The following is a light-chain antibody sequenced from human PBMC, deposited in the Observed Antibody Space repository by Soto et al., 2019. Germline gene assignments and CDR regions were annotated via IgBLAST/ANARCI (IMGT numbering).Light chain of an antibody. V-gene: IGKV3-20*01. CDR2: GAS. CDR3: QQYGSSPPRT. J-gene: IGKJ1*01. Sequence: DMVLTQSPVILSLSPGERATLSCRASQSVSNDFLAWYQQKPGQAPRLLIYGASTRATDVPDRFSGSGSGADFTLSISRLEPEDFAVYYCQQYGSSPPRTFGQGTKVDIK. CDR1: QSVSNDF.